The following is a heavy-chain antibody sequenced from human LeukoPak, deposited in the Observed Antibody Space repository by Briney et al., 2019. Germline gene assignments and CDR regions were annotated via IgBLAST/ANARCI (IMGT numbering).Heavy chain of an antibody. J-gene: IGHJ6*02. Sequence: GGSLRLSCEGSGFSLSAYNMNWVRQAPGKGLESVSYISSSSATIFYADSVKGRFTISRDNAKNSLYLQMNSLRPEDTAVYFCARDQSSSWEYYYYYYGMDVWGQGTTVTVSS. CDR3: ARDQSSSWEYYYYYYGMDV. CDR1: GFSLSAYN. CDR2: ISSSSATI. D-gene: IGHD6-13*01. V-gene: IGHV3-48*01.